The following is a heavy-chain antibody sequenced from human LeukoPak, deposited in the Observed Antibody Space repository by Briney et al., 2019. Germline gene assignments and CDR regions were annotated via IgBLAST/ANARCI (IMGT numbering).Heavy chain of an antibody. CDR1: GYTFTVYY. Sequence: SVSVSCRASGYTFTVYYMHWVRQAPGQGLEWMGWINPNSGGTNFAQKFQGRVTMTRDTSISTAYMELSRLRSDDTAVYYCARGCSSTSCYIPTDFDYWGQGTLVTVSS. J-gene: IGHJ4*02. D-gene: IGHD2-2*02. CDR2: INPNSGGT. V-gene: IGHV1-2*02. CDR3: ARGCSSTSCYIPTDFDY.